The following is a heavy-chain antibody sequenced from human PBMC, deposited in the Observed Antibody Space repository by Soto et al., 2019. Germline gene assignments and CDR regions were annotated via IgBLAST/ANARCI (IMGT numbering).Heavy chain of an antibody. D-gene: IGHD3-22*01. V-gene: IGHV1-69*06. J-gene: IGHJ4*02. CDR3: ARLSLDYYDSSGYPTPYFDY. CDR1: GGTFSSYA. Sequence: QVQLMQSGAEVKKPGSSVKVSCKASGGTFSSYAISWVRQAPGQGLEWMGGIIPIFGTANYAQKFQGRVTITADKSTSTAYMELSSLRSEDTAVYYCARLSLDYYDSSGYPTPYFDYWGQGTLVTVSS. CDR2: IIPIFGTA.